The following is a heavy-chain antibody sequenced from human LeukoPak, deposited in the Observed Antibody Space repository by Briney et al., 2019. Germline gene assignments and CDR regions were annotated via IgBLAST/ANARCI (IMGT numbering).Heavy chain of an antibody. J-gene: IGHJ4*02. V-gene: IGHV4-31*03. Sequence: PSQTLSLTCTVSGGSIGSGAYYWSWIRQHPGKGLEWIGYIYYSGSTYYNPSLKSRVTISVDASKNQFSLKLSSVTAADTAVYYCARDLGDGYLANDYWGQGTLVTVPS. CDR1: GGSIGSGAYY. CDR3: ARDLGDGYLANDY. CDR2: IYYSGST. D-gene: IGHD5-24*01.